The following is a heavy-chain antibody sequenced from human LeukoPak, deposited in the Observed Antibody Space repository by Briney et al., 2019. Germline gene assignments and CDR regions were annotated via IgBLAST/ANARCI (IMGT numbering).Heavy chain of an antibody. V-gene: IGHV1-18*01. Sequence: ASVKVSCKASGYTFTSYGISWVRQAPGQGLEWMGWISAYNGNTNYAQKLQGRVTMTTDTSTSTAYMELRSLRSDDTAVHYCARDNRVVRGVIITRHFDYWGQGTLVTVSS. CDR2: ISAYNGNT. D-gene: IGHD3-10*01. CDR1: GYTFTSYG. J-gene: IGHJ4*02. CDR3: ARDNRVVRGVIITRHFDY.